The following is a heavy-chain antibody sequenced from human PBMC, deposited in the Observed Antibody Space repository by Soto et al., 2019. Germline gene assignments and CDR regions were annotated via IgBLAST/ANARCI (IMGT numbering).Heavy chain of an antibody. CDR1: GYTFTSYG. CDR2: ISAYNGNT. Sequence: ASVKVSCKASGYTFTSYGISWVRQAPGQGLEWMGWISAYNGNTNYAQKLQGRVTMTTYTSTSTAYMELRSLRYDDTAVYYLSGDFKGFSYGPVNFYYGMDVWGQGTTVTVSS. V-gene: IGHV1-18*01. J-gene: IGHJ6*02. CDR3: SGDFKGFSYGPVNFYYGMDV. D-gene: IGHD5-18*01.